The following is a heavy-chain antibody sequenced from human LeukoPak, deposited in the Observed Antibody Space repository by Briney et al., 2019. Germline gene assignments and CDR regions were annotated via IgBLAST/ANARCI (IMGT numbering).Heavy chain of an antibody. Sequence: GGSLRLSCAASGFTFSSYAMSWVRQAPGKGLEWVSAISGSGGSTYYADSVKGRFAISRDNSKNTLYLQMNSLRAEDTAVYYCAKAAYSGSYYYYYGMDVWGQGTTVTVSS. CDR1: GFTFSSYA. V-gene: IGHV3-23*01. CDR2: ISGSGGST. CDR3: AKAAYSGSYYYYYGMDV. D-gene: IGHD1-26*01. J-gene: IGHJ6*02.